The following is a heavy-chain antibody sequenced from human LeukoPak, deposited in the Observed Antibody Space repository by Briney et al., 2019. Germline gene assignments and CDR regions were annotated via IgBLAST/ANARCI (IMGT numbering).Heavy chain of an antibody. Sequence: GGSLRLSCAASGFTFSSYSMNWVRQAPGKGLEWVSSISSSSSYIYYADSVKGRFTISRDNAKNSLYLQMNSLRAEDTAVYYCAKGRTSNWYYYGSGSQPYNWFDPWGQGTLVTVSS. CDR3: AKGRTSNWYYYGSGSQPYNWFDP. CDR1: GFTFSSYS. D-gene: IGHD3-10*01. V-gene: IGHV3-21*04. J-gene: IGHJ5*02. CDR2: ISSSSSYI.